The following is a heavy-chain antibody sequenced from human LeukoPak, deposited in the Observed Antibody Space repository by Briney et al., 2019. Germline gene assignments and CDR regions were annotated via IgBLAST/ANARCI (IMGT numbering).Heavy chain of an antibody. D-gene: IGHD3-16*02. V-gene: IGHV1-18*01. CDR1: GYTFTSYG. J-gene: IGHJ5*02. CDR3: ARVREYDYVWGSYRPNWFDP. CDR2: ISAYNGNT. Sequence: ASVKVSCKASGYTFTSYGISWVRQAPGQGLEWMGWISAYNGNTNYAQKLQGRVTMTTDTSTSTAYMELRSLRSDDTAVYYCARVREYDYVWGSYRPNWFDPWGQGTLVTVSS.